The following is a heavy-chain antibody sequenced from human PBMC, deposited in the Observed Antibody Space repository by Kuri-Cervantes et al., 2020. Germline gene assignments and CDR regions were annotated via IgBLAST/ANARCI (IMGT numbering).Heavy chain of an antibody. CDR1: GGSISSGGYY. J-gene: IGHJ4*02. V-gene: IGHV4-39*07. CDR3: ARANFWYGNYFDY. CDR2: IYYSGST. D-gene: IGHD6-13*01. Sequence: SETLSLTCTVSGGSISSGGYYWSWIRQHPGKGLEWIGSIYYSGSTYYNPSLKSRVTMSVDTSRNQFSLKLSSVTAADTAVYYCARANFWYGNYFDYWGQGTLVTVSS.